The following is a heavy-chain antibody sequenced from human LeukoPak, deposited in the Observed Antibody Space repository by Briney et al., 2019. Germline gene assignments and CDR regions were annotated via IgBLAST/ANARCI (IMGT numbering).Heavy chain of an antibody. CDR2: IYYSGTT. Sequence: SETLSLICTVSGDSITSYYWRWLRQPPGKGREGIGYIYYSGTTNSNPSLKSRVTISVDTSKTQFSLKLSSVTAADTAVYYCARERITIFGVVKRHTNYFDFWGQGTLVTVSS. J-gene: IGHJ4*02. V-gene: IGHV4-59*08. CDR3: ARERITIFGVVKRHTNYFDF. D-gene: IGHD3-3*01. CDR1: GDSITSYY.